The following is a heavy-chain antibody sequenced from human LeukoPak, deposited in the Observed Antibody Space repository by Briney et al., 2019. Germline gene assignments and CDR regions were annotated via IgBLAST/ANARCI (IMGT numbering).Heavy chain of an antibody. Sequence: GGSLRLSCVASGFTFSNYGMSWVRQAPGKGLEWVSSISSSSSYIYYADSVKGRFTISRDNAKNSLYLQMNSLRAEDTAVYYCAREPAREVFYYYMDVWGKGTTVTVSS. CDR1: GFTFSNYG. D-gene: IGHD1-26*01. V-gene: IGHV3-21*01. CDR3: AREPAREVFYYYMDV. J-gene: IGHJ6*03. CDR2: ISSSSSYI.